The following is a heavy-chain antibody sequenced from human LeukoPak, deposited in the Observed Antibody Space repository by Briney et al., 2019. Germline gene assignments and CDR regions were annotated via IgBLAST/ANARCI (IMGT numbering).Heavy chain of an antibody. D-gene: IGHD4-17*01. J-gene: IGHJ6*02. Sequence: GASVKVSSKASGYTFTGYYMHWVRQAPGQGLEWMGWINPNSGGTNYAQKSQGRVTMTRDTSISTAYMELSRLRSDDTAVYYCARGIGYGHYYYGMDVWGQGTTVTVSS. CDR3: ARGIGYGHYYYGMDV. CDR1: GYTFTGYY. CDR2: INPNSGGT. V-gene: IGHV1-2*02.